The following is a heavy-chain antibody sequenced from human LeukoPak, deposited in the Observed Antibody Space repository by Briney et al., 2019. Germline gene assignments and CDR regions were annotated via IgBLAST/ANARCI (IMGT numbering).Heavy chain of an antibody. CDR2: ISSSSSYI. CDR3: ASIAGSGSYYIGDY. Sequence: GGSLRLSCAASGFTFSSYSMNWVRQAPGKGLGWVSSISSSSSYIYYADSVKGRFTISRDNAKNSLYLQMNSLRAEDTAVYYRASIAGSGSYYIGDYWGQGTLVTVSS. J-gene: IGHJ4*02. V-gene: IGHV3-21*01. CDR1: GFTFSSYS. D-gene: IGHD3-10*01.